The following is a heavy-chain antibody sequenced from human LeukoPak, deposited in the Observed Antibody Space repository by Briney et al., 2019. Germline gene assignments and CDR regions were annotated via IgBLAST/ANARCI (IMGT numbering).Heavy chain of an antibody. CDR3: ARDVGFYYYDSRGYGPVDY. D-gene: IGHD3-22*01. CDR2: INPKSGDT. V-gene: IGHV1-2*02. J-gene: IGHJ4*02. CDR1: GYTFTSYD. Sequence: GASVKVSCKASGYTFTSYDINWVRQATGQGLEWMGWINPKSGDTNSAQKFQGRVTMTRDTSISTAYMELNRLTSDDTAVYYCARDVGFYYYDSRGYGPVDYWGQGTLVTVSS.